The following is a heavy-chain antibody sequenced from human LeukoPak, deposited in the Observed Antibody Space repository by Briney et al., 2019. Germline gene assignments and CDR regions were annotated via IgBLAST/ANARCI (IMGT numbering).Heavy chain of an antibody. J-gene: IGHJ4*02. Sequence: GGSLRLSCAASGFTFSSYAMHWVRQAPGKGLEWVAVISYDGSNKYYADSVKGRFTISRDNSKNTLYLQMNSLRAEDTAVYYCAKDGGLYYYDSSGLWVDYWGQGTLVTVSS. V-gene: IGHV3-30-3*01. D-gene: IGHD3-22*01. CDR3: AKDGGLYYYDSSGLWVDY. CDR1: GFTFSSYA. CDR2: ISYDGSNK.